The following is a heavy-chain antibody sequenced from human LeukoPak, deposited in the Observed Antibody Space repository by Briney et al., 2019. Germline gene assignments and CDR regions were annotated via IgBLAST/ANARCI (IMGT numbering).Heavy chain of an antibody. CDR3: ARDRSSWYDPLFDY. V-gene: IGHV4-4*07. D-gene: IGHD6-13*01. CDR1: GGSISSYY. Sequence: PSETLSLTCTVSGGSISSYYWSWIRQPAGKGLEWIGRIYTSGSTNYNPSLKSRATMSVDTSKNQFSLKLSSVTAADTAVYYCARDRSSWYDPLFDYWGQGTLVTVSS. J-gene: IGHJ4*02. CDR2: IYTSGST.